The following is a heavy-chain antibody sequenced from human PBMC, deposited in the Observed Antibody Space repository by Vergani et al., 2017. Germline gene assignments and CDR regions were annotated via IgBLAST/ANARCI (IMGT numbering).Heavy chain of an antibody. Sequence: QVQLVESGGGVVQPGRSLRLSCAASGFTFSSYAMHWVRQAPGKGLAWVAVISYDGSNKYYADSVKGRFTISRDNSKNTLYLQMNSLRAEDTAVYYCASLIVVVPAAKFFYYMDVWGKGTTVTVSS. CDR3: ASLIVVVPAAKFFYYMDV. CDR1: GFTFSSYA. V-gene: IGHV3-30*04. CDR2: ISYDGSNK. J-gene: IGHJ6*03. D-gene: IGHD2-2*01.